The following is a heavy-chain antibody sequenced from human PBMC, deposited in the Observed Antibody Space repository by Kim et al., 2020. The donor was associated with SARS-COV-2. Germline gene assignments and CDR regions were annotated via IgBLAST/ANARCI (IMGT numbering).Heavy chain of an antibody. V-gene: IGHV3-66*01. CDR1: GFTVSSNY. CDR2: IYSGGST. Sequence: GGSLRLSCAASGFTVSSNYMSWVRQAPGKGLEWVSVIYSGGSTFYADSVKGRFTISRDNSKNTLYLRMNSLRAEDTAVYYCARDLMVRGMDVWGQGTTVTVSS. CDR3: ARDLMVRGMDV. J-gene: IGHJ6*02. D-gene: IGHD3-10*01.